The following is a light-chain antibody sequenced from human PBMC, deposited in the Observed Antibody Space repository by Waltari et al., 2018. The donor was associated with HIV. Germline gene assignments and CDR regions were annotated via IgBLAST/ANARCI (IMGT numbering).Light chain of an antibody. CDR2: DAS. V-gene: IGKV3-11*01. J-gene: IGKJ2*01. Sequence: EIVLTQSPATLSLSLGDRATLSCRASQSLSSYLAWYQQKPGQPPKLLIYDASHRATGIPARFIGTGSGTEFNLTINSLEPEDVAVYFCQQRSIWPPFTFGQGTKLEI. CDR3: QQRSIWPPFT. CDR1: QSLSSY.